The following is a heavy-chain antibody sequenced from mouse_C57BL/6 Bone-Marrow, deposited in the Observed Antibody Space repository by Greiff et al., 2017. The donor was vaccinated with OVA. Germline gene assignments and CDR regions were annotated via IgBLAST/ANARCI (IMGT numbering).Heavy chain of an antibody. Sequence: FQLQQSEAELVRPGASVKLSCTASGFNIKDYYMHWVKQRPEQGLEWIGRIDPEDGDTEYAPKFQGKATMTADTSSNTAYLQLSSLTSEDTAVYYCTTSYGNYVVAYWGQGTLVTVSA. J-gene: IGHJ3*01. V-gene: IGHV14-1*01. CDR3: TTSYGNYVVAY. CDR1: GFNIKDYY. CDR2: IDPEDGDT. D-gene: IGHD2-1*01.